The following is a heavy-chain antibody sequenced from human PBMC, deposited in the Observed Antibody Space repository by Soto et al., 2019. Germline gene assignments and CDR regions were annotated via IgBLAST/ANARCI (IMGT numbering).Heavy chain of an antibody. CDR3: ARRYRGTFDY. CDR2: IYYSGST. J-gene: IGHJ4*02. Sequence: SETLSLTCSVSGGSISRYYWSWIRHPPGKGLEWIGYIYYSGSTNYNPSLKSRVNISVDTPKNQFSLKLSSVTAADTAVYCCARRYRGTFDYWGQGTLVIVSS. CDR1: GGSISRYY. D-gene: IGHD2-15*01. V-gene: IGHV4-59*08.